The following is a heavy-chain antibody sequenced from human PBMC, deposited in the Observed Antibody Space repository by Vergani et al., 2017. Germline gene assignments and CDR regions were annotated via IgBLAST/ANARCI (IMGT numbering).Heavy chain of an antibody. Sequence: QVQLVESGGGVVQPGTSLRLSCVVSGFALNRHAMYWVRQAPGKGLEWIGSLSTTGGATHASHNPSLKSRVSISVDTSKSQFSLRLTSVTAADSAIYYCARDTHSWQREDRWGQGLLVSVSS. CDR2: LSTTGGA. CDR1: GFALNRHA. V-gene: IGHV4-59*11. D-gene: IGHD6-13*01. J-gene: IGHJ5*02. CDR3: ARDTHSWQREDR.